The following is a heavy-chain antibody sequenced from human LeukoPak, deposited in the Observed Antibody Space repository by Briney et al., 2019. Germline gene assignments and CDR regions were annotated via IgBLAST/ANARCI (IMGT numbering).Heavy chain of an antibody. Sequence: GGSLRLSCAASAFTFSSYGMHWVLQAPGKGLEWVAVIWYDGSNKYYADSVKGRFTISRDNSKNTLYLQMNSLRAEDTAVYYCARDPSPYYDILTGYLMGAFDIWGQGPMVTVSS. CDR2: IWYDGSNK. CDR1: AFTFSSYG. CDR3: ARDPSPYYDILTGYLMGAFDI. D-gene: IGHD3-9*01. J-gene: IGHJ3*02. V-gene: IGHV3-33*01.